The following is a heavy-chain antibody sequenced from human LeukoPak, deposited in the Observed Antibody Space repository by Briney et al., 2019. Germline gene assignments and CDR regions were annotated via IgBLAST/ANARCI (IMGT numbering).Heavy chain of an antibody. CDR2: ISGSGGST. J-gene: IGHJ3*02. CDR3: ERARSSWYDPDAFDI. Sequence: GGSLRLSCAASGFTFSSYAMSWVRQAPGKGLEWVSAISGSGGSTYYADSVKGRFTISRDNSKNTLYLQMNSLRAEDTAVYYCERARSSWYDPDAFDIWGQGTMVTVSS. CDR1: GFTFSSYA. V-gene: IGHV3-23*01. D-gene: IGHD6-13*01.